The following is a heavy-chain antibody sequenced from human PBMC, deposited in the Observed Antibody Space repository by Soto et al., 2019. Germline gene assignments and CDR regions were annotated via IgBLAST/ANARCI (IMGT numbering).Heavy chain of an antibody. CDR1: GGSISSSNW. CDR3: ARQPRIVVVTAPDYYYYGMDV. CDR2: IYHSGST. Sequence: SETLSLTCAVSGGSISSSNWWSWVRQPPGKGLEWIGEIYHSGSTNYNPSLKSRVTISVDKSKNQFSLKLSSVTAADTAVYYCARQPRIVVVTAPDYYYYGMDVWGQGTTVT. J-gene: IGHJ6*02. D-gene: IGHD2-21*02. V-gene: IGHV4-4*02.